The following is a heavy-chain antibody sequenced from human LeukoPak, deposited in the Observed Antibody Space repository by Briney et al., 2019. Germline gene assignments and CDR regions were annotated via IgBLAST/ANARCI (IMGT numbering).Heavy chain of an antibody. CDR1: GFTFSSSA. CDR3: AKSPMAGAPTRYFQY. Sequence: PGGSLRLSCAASGFTFSSSAMSCGREAPGEGLEWGSAIRGDGGTTNYADSVKGRVSISRDNSENTRSLQMPSLRADDTAVYYCAKSPMAGAPTRYFQYWGLGTLVTVSS. V-gene: IGHV3-23*01. CDR2: IRGDGGTT. D-gene: IGHD5-24*01. J-gene: IGHJ1*01.